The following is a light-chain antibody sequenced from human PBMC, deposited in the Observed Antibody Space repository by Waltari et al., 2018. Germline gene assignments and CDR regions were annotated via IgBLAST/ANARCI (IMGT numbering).Light chain of an antibody. J-gene: IGKJ4*01. Sequence: TVMTQSPVALSVAPGERVTLSCRASQSVSSNLAWYQQKPGQAPRLLIYGVSTRATGIPARFSGSGSGTEFTLTISSLQSEDFAVYYCQQYNDWPPVTFGGGTKVEIK. CDR3: QQYNDWPPVT. CDR1: QSVSSN. CDR2: GVS. V-gene: IGKV3-15*01.